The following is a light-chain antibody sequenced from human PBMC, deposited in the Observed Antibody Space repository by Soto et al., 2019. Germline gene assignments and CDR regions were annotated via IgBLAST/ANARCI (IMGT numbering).Light chain of an antibody. Sequence: QSALTQPPSASGSPGQSVTIACTGTSKDVGYYNYVSWYQQPPGKAPKLIIYEVSNRPSGVSNRFSGSKSGNTASLTISGLQAEDEADYYCSSYTSSSLYVFGTGTKVTVL. CDR1: SKDVGYYNY. V-gene: IGLV2-14*01. CDR2: EVS. J-gene: IGLJ1*01. CDR3: SSYTSSSLYV.